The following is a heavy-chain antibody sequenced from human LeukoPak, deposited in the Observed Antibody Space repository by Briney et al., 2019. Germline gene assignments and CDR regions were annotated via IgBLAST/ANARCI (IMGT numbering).Heavy chain of an antibody. CDR3: ARDRNGLWFGATCHAFDI. Sequence: SETLSLTCTVSGGSISSTSYYWGWIRQPPGKGLEWIGSIYYSGSTYYNPSLKSRVTISVDTSKNQFSLKLSSVTAADTAVYYCARDRNGLWFGATCHAFDIWGQGTMVTVSS. D-gene: IGHD3-10*01. J-gene: IGHJ3*02. V-gene: IGHV4-39*07. CDR1: GGSISSTSYY. CDR2: IYYSGST.